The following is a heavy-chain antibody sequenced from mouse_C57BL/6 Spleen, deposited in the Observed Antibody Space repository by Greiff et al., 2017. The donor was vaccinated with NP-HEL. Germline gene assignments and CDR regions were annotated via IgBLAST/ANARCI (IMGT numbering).Heavy chain of an antibody. CDR2: INPNNGGT. V-gene: IGHV1-26*01. J-gene: IGHJ1*03. CDR3: ASRRRRGWYVDV. D-gene: IGHD2-12*01. CDR1: GYTFTDYY. Sequence: EVQLQQSGPELVKPGASVKISCKASGYTFTDYYMNWVKQSHGKSLEWIGDINPNNGGTSSNQKFKGKATLTVDKSSSTAYMGLRSLTSEYSAVYYCASRRRRGWYVDVWGTGTTVTVSS.